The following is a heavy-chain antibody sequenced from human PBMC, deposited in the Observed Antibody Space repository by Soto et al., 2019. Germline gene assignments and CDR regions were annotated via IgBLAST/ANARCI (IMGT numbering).Heavy chain of an antibody. D-gene: IGHD3-10*01. Sequence: PSETLSLTCTVSGGSISSYYWSWIRQPPGKGLERIGYINHSGSTNYNPSLKSRVTISVDTSKNQFSLKLSSVTAADTAVYYCARWLNLVRGVIFDYWGQGTLVTVSS. CDR2: INHSGST. V-gene: IGHV4-59*12. J-gene: IGHJ4*02. CDR3: ARWLNLVRGVIFDY. CDR1: GGSISSYY.